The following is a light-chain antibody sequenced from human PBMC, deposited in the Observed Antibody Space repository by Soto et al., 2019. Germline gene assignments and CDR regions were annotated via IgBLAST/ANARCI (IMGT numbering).Light chain of an antibody. J-gene: IGKJ5*01. V-gene: IGKV3-11*01. CDR3: QQRSNWSLT. Sequence: EIVLTQSPATLSLSPGERATLSCRASQSVSSYLAWYQQKPGQAPRLLIYDASNRATDIPARFSGSGSGTDFTLTISSLEPEHFAVYYCQQRSNWSLTFGQGTRLEIK. CDR1: QSVSSY. CDR2: DAS.